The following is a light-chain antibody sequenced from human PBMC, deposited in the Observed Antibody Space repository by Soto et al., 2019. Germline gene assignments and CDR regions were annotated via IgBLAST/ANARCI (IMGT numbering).Light chain of an antibody. CDR3: LQDYSNPLT. CDR1: QGVGRD. Sequence: IQLTQSPTFMTKTVGDTVIITCRASQGVGRDLGWYQQKPRKAPRLLIYHASTLVSGVPSRFSGSGSGTDFTLTIASLQPEDFATYFCLQDYSNPLTFGGGTKVDIK. CDR2: HAS. V-gene: IGKV1-6*01. J-gene: IGKJ4*01.